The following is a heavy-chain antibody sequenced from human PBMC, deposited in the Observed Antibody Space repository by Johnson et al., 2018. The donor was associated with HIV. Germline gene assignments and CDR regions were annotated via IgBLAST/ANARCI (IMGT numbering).Heavy chain of an antibody. CDR1: GFTFSSCA. D-gene: IGHD3-9*01. CDR3: ARGAGYFDWLSADEGFAFDI. V-gene: IGHV3-30*14. J-gene: IGHJ3*02. Sequence: QVQLVESGGGAVQPGRSLRLSCAASGFTFSSCAMHWVRQAPGKGLEWETIISYDGINKYYAESVKGRFTISRDISKNTLYLQMGSLRTEDMAVYYCARGAGYFDWLSADEGFAFDIWGQGTMVTVSS. CDR2: ISYDGINK.